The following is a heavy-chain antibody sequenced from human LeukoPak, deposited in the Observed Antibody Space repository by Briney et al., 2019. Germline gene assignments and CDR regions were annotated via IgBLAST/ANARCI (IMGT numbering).Heavy chain of an antibody. CDR1: GYTFTGYY. CDR2: INPNSGGT. CDR3: ARVIAAAGLWYFDY. Sequence: ASVKVSCKASGYTFTGYYMHWVRQAPGQGLEWMGWINPNSGGTNYAQKFQGRVTMTRDTSISTAYMELSRLRSDDTAVYYCARVIAAAGLWYFDYWGQGTLVTVSS. V-gene: IGHV1-2*02. J-gene: IGHJ4*02. D-gene: IGHD6-13*01.